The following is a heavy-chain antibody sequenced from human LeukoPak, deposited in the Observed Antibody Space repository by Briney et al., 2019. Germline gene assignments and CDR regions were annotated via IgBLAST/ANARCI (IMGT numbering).Heavy chain of an antibody. J-gene: IGHJ4*02. CDR2: ISGSAYST. D-gene: IGHD5-12*01. CDR1: GFTFSSYA. V-gene: IGHV3-23*01. Sequence: PWGSLRLSCAASGFTFSSYAMSWVRQAPGKGLEWVSGISGSAYSTYYADSVQGRFTISRDNSKNTLYLQMNSLRAEDTAVYYCAKEAGYSGCHYPDYWGQGTLVSVSS. CDR3: AKEAGYSGCHYPDY.